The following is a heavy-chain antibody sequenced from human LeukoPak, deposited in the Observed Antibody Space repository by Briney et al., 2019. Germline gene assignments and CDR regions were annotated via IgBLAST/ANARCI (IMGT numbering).Heavy chain of an antibody. V-gene: IGHV3-66*01. D-gene: IGHD3-22*01. CDR3: ARTFFCNFIGYYQYFGF. CDR2: IYRDGSS. J-gene: IGHJ4*02. CDR1: GLSVSSNY. Sequence: GGSLRLSCVASGLSVSSNYMSWVRQAPGKGLEWVSVIYRDGSSYYAESVKGRFTISRDNSKNTLYIQMNSLRAEDTAVYYCARTFFCNFIGYYQYFGFWGQGTLVTVSS.